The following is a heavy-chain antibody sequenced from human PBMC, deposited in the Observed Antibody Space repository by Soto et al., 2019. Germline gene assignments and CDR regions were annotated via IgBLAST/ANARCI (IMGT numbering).Heavy chain of an antibody. D-gene: IGHD2-2*01. J-gene: IGHJ4*02. Sequence: PGGSLRLSCAASGFTFSSYAMHWVRQAPGKGLEWVAVISYDGSNKYYADSVKGRFTISRDNSKNTLYLEMNSLRAEDTAVYYCARDLAVVPAAPDYWGQGTLVTVSS. V-gene: IGHV3-30-3*01. CDR3: ARDLAVVPAAPDY. CDR1: GFTFSSYA. CDR2: ISYDGSNK.